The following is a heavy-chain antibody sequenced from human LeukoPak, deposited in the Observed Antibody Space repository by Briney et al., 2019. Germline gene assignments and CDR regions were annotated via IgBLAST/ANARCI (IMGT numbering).Heavy chain of an antibody. CDR2: IYYSGST. CDR1: GGSISSSSYY. D-gene: IGHD4-17*01. CDR3: ARHGNGDYDFDY. Sequence: PSETLSLTCTVSGGSISSSSYYWGWIRQPPGKGLEWIGSIYYSGSTYYNPSLKSRVTTSVDTSKNQFSLKLSSVTAADTAVYYCARHGNGDYDFDYWGQGTLVTVSS. J-gene: IGHJ4*02. V-gene: IGHV4-39*01.